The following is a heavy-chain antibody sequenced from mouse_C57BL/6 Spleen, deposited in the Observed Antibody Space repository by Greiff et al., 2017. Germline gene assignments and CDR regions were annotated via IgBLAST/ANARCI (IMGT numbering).Heavy chain of an antibody. J-gene: IGHJ3*01. CDR1: GYSFTDYN. CDR2: INPNYGTT. CDR3: ARGGLREAGWFAY. D-gene: IGHD2-4*01. V-gene: IGHV1-39*01. Sequence: EVKLMESGPELVKPGASVKISCKASGYSFTDYNMNWVKQSNGKSLEWIGVINPNYGTTSYNQKFKGKATLTVDQSSSTAYMQLNSLTSEDSAVYYCARGGLREAGWFAYWGQGTLVTVSA.